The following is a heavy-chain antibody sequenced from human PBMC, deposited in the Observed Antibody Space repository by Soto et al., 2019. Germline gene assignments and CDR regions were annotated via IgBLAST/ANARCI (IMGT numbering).Heavy chain of an antibody. CDR3: ARVIGGYCSSTSCRYGMDV. V-gene: IGHV1-3*01. D-gene: IGHD2-2*03. Sequence: ASVKVSCKASGFTFTNYVLYWVRQAPGQRLEWMGWIHAGNGNTKYSEKFQGRVTLTIDTSASTAYMELSSLRSEDTAVYYCARVIGGYCSSTSCRYGMDVWGQGTTVTVSS. CDR1: GFTFTNYV. CDR2: IHAGNGNT. J-gene: IGHJ6*02.